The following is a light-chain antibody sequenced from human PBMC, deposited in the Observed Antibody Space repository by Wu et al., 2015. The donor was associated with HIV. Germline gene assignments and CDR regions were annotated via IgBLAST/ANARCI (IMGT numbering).Light chain of an antibody. Sequence: IVMTQSPATLSVSPGERATFSCRASQSVSSSYLAWYQQKPGQAPRLLIYGASSRATGIPDRFSGSGSGTDFTLTISRLEPEDFAVYYCQQYGSSPLTFGGGTKVEIK. CDR2: GAS. V-gene: IGKV3-20*01. CDR1: QSVSSSY. J-gene: IGKJ4*01. CDR3: QQYGSSPLT.